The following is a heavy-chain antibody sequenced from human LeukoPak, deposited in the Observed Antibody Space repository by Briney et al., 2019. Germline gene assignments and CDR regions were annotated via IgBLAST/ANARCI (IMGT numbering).Heavy chain of an antibody. J-gene: IGHJ5*02. CDR2: IYTSGST. CDR1: GGSFSGYY. V-gene: IGHV4-4*07. D-gene: IGHD5-18*01. Sequence: SETLSLTCAVYGGSFSGYYWSWIRQPAGKGQEWIGRIYTSGSTNYNPSLKSRVTISVDTSKNQFSLKLSSVTAADTAVYYCARDREGYSYGTSYNWFDPWGQGTLVTVSS. CDR3: ARDREGYSYGTSYNWFDP.